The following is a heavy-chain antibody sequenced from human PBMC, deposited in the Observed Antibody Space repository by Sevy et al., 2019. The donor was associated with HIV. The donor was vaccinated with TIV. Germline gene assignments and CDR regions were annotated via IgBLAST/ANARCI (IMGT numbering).Heavy chain of an antibody. V-gene: IGHV4-34*01. Sequence: SETLSLTCAVYGGSFSGYYWSWIRQPPGKGLEWIGEINHSGSTNYNPSLKSRVTISVDTSKNQFSLKLSSVTAADTVVYYCARRWRGSSWRGTIDYWGQGTLVTVSS. CDR3: ARRWRGSSWRGTIDY. J-gene: IGHJ4*02. D-gene: IGHD6-13*01. CDR1: GGSFSGYY. CDR2: INHSGST.